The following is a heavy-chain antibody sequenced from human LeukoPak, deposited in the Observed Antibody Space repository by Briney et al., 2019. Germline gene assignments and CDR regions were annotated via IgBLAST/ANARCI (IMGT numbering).Heavy chain of an antibody. V-gene: IGHV3-7*01. CDR1: VFTFSRHW. CDR2: ITQDGCEK. J-gene: IGHJ4*02. CDR3: ARGDVGRGWTFDC. D-gene: IGHD6-19*01. Sequence: GGSLRLSCAASVFTFSRHWMTWVRQAPGKGLEWVANITQDGCEKYYVDSVKGRFTISRDNTKNTLYLQMNSLRAEDTTVYYCARGDVGRGWTFDCWGQGTLVTVSS.